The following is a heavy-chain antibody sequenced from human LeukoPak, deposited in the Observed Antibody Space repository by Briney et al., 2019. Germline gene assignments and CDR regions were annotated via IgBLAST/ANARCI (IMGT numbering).Heavy chain of an antibody. CDR3: ARDQRLWFYDY. V-gene: IGHV3-11*04. CDR1: RFIFSNYY. D-gene: IGHD3-10*01. Sequence: GGSLKLSCAASRFIFSNYYMSWIRQTPGKGLEWIATIDAHGGTNYYADSAQDRFTISRDNAKNSLYLQMNSLRAEDTAVYYCARDQRLWFYDYWGQGTLVTVSS. CDR2: IDAHGGTN. J-gene: IGHJ4*02.